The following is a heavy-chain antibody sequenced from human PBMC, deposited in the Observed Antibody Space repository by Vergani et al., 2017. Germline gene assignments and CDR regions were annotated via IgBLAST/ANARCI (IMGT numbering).Heavy chain of an antibody. CDR1: GFSLNTRGVS. J-gene: IGHJ6*03. Sequence: QITLKESGPTLVTPTQTLTLPCTFSGFSLNTRGVSVAWIRQPPGKALDWLALIYWNDDQHYSPSLNNRVTITKDTSKNQVVLTMTNMDYVDTGTYYCVYRKTECGTTGCFYPFYYYYYMDVGGKGTTVTVSS. CDR2: IYWNDDQ. D-gene: IGHD1-7*01. V-gene: IGHV2-5*04. CDR3: VYRKTECGTTGCFYPFYYYYYMDV.